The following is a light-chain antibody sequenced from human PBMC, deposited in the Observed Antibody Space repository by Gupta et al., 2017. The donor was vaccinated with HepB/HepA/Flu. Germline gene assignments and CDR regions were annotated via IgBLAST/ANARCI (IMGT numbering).Light chain of an antibody. Sequence: ELVLTQSAGTQYLSPGERATLSCRASQSVSSSYLAWYQQKPGQAPRLLIYGASSRATGIPDRFSGSGSGTDFTLTISRLEPEDVAVYYCQQYGSSPRTFGEGTKVEIK. CDR1: QSVSSSY. J-gene: IGKJ4*01. V-gene: IGKV3-20*01. CDR2: GAS. CDR3: QQYGSSPRT.